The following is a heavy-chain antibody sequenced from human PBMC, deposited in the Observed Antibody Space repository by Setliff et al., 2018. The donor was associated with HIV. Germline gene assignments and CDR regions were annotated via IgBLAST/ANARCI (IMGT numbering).Heavy chain of an antibody. CDR3: ARDSPYCSGGSCQFDY. CDR2: ISAYNGNT. Sequence: ASVKVSCKASGYTFTSYGISWVRQAPGQGLEWMGWISAYNGNTNYAQKLQGRVTMTTETSTSTAYMELRSLRSDDTAVYYCARDSPYCSGGSCQFDYWGQGTLVTVSS. CDR1: GYTFTSYG. V-gene: IGHV1-18*01. J-gene: IGHJ4*02. D-gene: IGHD2-15*01.